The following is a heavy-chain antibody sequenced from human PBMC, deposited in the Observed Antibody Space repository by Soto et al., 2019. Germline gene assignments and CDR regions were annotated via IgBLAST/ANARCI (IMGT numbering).Heavy chain of an antibody. D-gene: IGHD3-22*01. CDR1: GGTFSSYA. CDR3: ARVTTTHYYDSSGYYSGFDP. J-gene: IGHJ5*02. Sequence: SVKVSCKASGGTFSSYAISWVRQAPGQGLEWMGGIIPIFGTANYAQKFQGRVTITADESTSTAYMELSSLRSEDTAVYYCARVTTTHYYDSSGYYSGFDPWGQGTLVTV. CDR2: IIPIFGTA. V-gene: IGHV1-69*13.